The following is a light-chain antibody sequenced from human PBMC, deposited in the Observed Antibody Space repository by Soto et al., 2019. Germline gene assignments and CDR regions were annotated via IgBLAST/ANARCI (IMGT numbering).Light chain of an antibody. J-gene: IGKJ2*01. CDR3: HQYYSYPHT. Sequence: AIRMTQSPSSFSASTGDRVTITCRASQGISSYLAWYQQKPGKAPKLLIYAASTLQSGFPTRFSGSGSGTDFTLTINCLQSEDFATYYCHQYYSYPHTAGQGTKLEIK. V-gene: IGKV1-8*01. CDR1: QGISSY. CDR2: AAS.